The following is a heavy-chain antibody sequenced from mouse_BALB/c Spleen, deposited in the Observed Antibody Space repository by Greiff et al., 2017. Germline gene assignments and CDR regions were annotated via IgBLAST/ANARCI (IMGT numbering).Heavy chain of an antibody. CDR2: IWSGGST. CDR3: ARSGYYAIYAMDY. V-gene: IGHV2-2*02. J-gene: IGHJ4*01. CDR1: GFSLTSYG. Sequence: VQLVESGPGLVQPSQSLSITCTVSGFSLTSYGVHWVRQSPGKGLEWLGVIWSGGSTDYNAAFISRLSISKDNSKSQVFFKMNSLQANDTAIYYCARSGYYAIYAMDYWGQGTSVTVSS. D-gene: IGHD2-3*01.